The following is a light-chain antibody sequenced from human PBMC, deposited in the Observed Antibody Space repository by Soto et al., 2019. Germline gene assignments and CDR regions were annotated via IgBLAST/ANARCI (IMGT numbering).Light chain of an antibody. J-gene: IGLJ1*01. CDR1: SSDVGAYNF. CDR2: DVS. CDR3: SPHAGSNNPFV. V-gene: IGLV2-8*01. Sequence: QSALTQPPSASGSPGQSVTISCTGTSSDVGAYNFVSWYQQHPGKAPQVLIYDVSKRPSGVPDRFSGSKSGNTASLTVSGLQAEDEADYYCSPHAGSNNPFVFGTGTKVTVL.